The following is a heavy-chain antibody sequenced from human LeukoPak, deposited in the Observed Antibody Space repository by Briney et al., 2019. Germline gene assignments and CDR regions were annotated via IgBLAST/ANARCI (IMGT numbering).Heavy chain of an antibody. J-gene: IGHJ4*02. CDR2: ISAYNGDT. Sequence: ASVKVSCKASGYSFTNYGTSWVRQAPGQGLEWMGWISAYNGDTKYAQKFQGGVTMTTDTSTSTAYMELRSLRSDDTAVYYCARDLYGIRGGGNDYWGQGTLVTVSS. V-gene: IGHV1-18*01. CDR3: ARDLYGIRGGGNDY. D-gene: IGHD1-26*01. CDR1: GYSFTNYG.